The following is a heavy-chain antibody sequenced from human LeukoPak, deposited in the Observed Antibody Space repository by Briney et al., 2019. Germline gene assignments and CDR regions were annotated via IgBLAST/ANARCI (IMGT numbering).Heavy chain of an antibody. CDR2: FGISGTI. D-gene: IGHD1-26*01. V-gene: IGHV3-48*01. CDR1: GFAANTYD. Sequence: GGSLRHSSAVCGFAANTYDAHCVRQAPGEGPQWIAYFGISGTIYYADSVRGRSTISRDSAKNSLYLQMNGLRVDDTAIYYWAGYGAYPRWGQGTPVTVSS. CDR3: AGYGAYPR. J-gene: IGHJ4*02.